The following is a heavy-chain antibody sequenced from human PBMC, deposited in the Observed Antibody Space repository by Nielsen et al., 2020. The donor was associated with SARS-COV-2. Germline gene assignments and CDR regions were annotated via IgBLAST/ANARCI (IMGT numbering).Heavy chain of an antibody. CDR1: GFTFDDYA. J-gene: IGHJ5*02. Sequence: SLKISCAASGFTFDDYAMHWVRQAPGKGLEWVSGISWNSGSIGYADSVKGRFTISRDNAKNSLYLQMNSLRAEDTALYYCAKALGRGVGWFDPWGQGTLVTVSS. V-gene: IGHV3-9*01. CDR3: AKALGRGVGWFDP. CDR2: ISWNSGSI.